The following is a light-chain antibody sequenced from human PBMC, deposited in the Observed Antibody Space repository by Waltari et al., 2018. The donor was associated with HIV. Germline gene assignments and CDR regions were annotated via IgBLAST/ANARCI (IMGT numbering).Light chain of an antibody. CDR2: RMD. CDR1: RSNIGSTY. J-gene: IGLJ3*02. CDR3: ASWDDNLSGWV. V-gene: IGLV1-47*01. Sequence: QSVLTQPPSASGTPGQSVSISCSGSRSNIGSTYVYWYQHLPGTTPKVVIDRMDQRPSGVPDRFSGSNSGTSASLAISGLRSEDEAHYYCASWDDNLSGWVFGGGTKLTVL.